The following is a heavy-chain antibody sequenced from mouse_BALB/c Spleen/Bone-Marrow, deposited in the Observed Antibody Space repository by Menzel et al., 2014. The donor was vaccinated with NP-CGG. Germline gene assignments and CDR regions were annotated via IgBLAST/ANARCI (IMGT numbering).Heavy chain of an antibody. Sequence: QVQLKDSGPGLVQPSQSLSITCTVSGFSLTSYGVHWVRQSPGKGLEWLGVIWSGGSTDYNAAFISRLSISKDNSKSQVFFKMNSLQANDTAIYYCARNYYGSSYYAMDYWGQGTSVTVSS. CDR2: IWSGGST. J-gene: IGHJ4*01. CDR3: ARNYYGSSYYAMDY. V-gene: IGHV2-2*02. CDR1: GFSLTSYG. D-gene: IGHD1-1*01.